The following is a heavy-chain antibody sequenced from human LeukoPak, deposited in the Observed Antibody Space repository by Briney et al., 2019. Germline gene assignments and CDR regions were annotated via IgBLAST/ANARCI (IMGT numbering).Heavy chain of an antibody. V-gene: IGHV3-30*03. D-gene: IGHD3-3*01. CDR1: GFTFSSHW. CDR3: ARGALKYYDFWSGYYSNFHYYGMDV. J-gene: IGHJ6*02. Sequence: SLRLSCAGSGFTFSSHWMHWVRQAPGKGLEWVAVISYDGSNKYYADSVKGPFTIPRDNSNNPLYLQMTSLRPEDTAVYYCARGALKYYDFWSGYYSNFHYYGMDVWGQGTTVTVSS. CDR2: ISYDGSNK.